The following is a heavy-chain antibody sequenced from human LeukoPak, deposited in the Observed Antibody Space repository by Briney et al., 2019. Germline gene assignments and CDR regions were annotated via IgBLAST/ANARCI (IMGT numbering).Heavy chain of an antibody. V-gene: IGHV4-31*03. CDR1: GGSISSGGYY. CDR3: ARGVMAGYIPHPVDY. Sequence: PSQTLSLTCTVSGGSISSGGYYWSWIRQHPGKGLEWIGYIYYSGSTYYNPSLKSRVTISVDTSKNQFSLKLSSVTAADTAVYYCARGVMAGYIPHPVDYWGQGTLVTVSS. CDR2: IYYSGST. J-gene: IGHJ4*02. D-gene: IGHD5-24*01.